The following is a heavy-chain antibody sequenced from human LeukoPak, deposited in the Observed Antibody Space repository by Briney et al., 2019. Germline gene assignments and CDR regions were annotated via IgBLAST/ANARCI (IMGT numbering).Heavy chain of an antibody. CDR2: IYTSGST. Sequence: SETLSLTCTVSGGSISSYYWSWIRQPAGKGLEWIGRIYTSGSTNCNPSLKSRVTISVDKSKNQFSLKLSSVTAADTAVYYCARGEFRSNWNYRSQANWFDPWGQGTLVTVSS. V-gene: IGHV4-4*07. CDR3: ARGEFRSNWNYRSQANWFDP. J-gene: IGHJ5*02. D-gene: IGHD1-7*01. CDR1: GGSISSYY.